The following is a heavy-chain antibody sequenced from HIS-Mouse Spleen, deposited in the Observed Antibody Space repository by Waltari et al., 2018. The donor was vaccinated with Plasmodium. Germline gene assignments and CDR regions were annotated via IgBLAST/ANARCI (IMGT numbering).Heavy chain of an antibody. CDR1: GYTFTGYY. CDR3: ARVLGYKAAAGTFVEYFQH. Sequence: QVQLVQSGAEVKKPGASVKVSCKASGYTFTGYYMHWVRQAPGQGLEWMGRINPNIGGTNYAQKFQGRVTMTGDTSISTAYMELSRLRSDDTAVYYCARVLGYKAAAGTFVEYFQHWGQGTLVTVSS. V-gene: IGHV1-2*06. CDR2: INPNIGGT. J-gene: IGHJ1*01. D-gene: IGHD6-13*01.